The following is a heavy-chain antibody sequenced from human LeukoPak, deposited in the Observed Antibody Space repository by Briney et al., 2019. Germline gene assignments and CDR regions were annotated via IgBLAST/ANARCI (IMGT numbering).Heavy chain of an antibody. J-gene: IGHJ4*02. CDR1: GFTFSSYA. V-gene: IGHV3-30*04. CDR3: AREVRGTFDY. Sequence: GRSLRLSCAASGFTFSSYAMHRVRQAPGKGLEWVAVISYDGSNKYYADSVKGRFTISRDNSKNTLYLQMNSLRAEDTAVYYCAREVRGTFDYWGQGTLVTVSS. D-gene: IGHD1-26*01. CDR2: ISYDGSNK.